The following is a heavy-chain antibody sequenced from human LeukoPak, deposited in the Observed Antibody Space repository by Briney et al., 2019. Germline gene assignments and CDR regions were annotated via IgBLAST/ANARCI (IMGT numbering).Heavy chain of an antibody. J-gene: IGHJ4*02. CDR3: ARVAALAGIGWGDFDY. Sequence: ASVKVSCKASGYTFTGYYIHWVRQAPGQGLEWMGWIDPKFGGTNYAQKFPGRVTMTRDTSINTVYMELSRLRSDDTAVYYCARVAALAGIGWGDFDYWGQGTLVTVSS. CDR2: IDPKFGGT. D-gene: IGHD6-19*01. V-gene: IGHV1-2*02. CDR1: GYTFTGYY.